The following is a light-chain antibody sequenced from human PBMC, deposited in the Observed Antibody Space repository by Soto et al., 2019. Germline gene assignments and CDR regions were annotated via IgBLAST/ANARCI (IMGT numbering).Light chain of an antibody. CDR2: WAS. Sequence: IVMTDSPDALSLSLGERGTIYCKYTPSMLSSSNNKNFLAWYQQKPGQPPRLLIYWASTRESGVPDRFSGSGSGTDFTLTISSLQAEDVAVYYCQQYYSSPFTFGPGTKVDNK. CDR3: QQYYSSPFT. CDR1: PSMLSSSNNKNF. V-gene: IGKV4-1*01. J-gene: IGKJ3*01.